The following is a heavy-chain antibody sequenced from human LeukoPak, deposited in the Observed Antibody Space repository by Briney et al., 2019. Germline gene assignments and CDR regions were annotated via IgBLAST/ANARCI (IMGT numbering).Heavy chain of an antibody. J-gene: IGHJ4*02. CDR1: GFTFSSYA. V-gene: IGHV3-23*01. CDR2: ISGSGGST. CDR3: AKYIGGYCGGDCYFDY. D-gene: IGHD2-21*02. Sequence: PGGSLRLSCAASGFTFSSYAMSWVRQAPGKGLEWVSAISGSGGSTYYADSVKGRFTISRDNSKNTLYLQMNSLRAEDTAVYYCAKYIGGYCGGDCYFDYWGQGTLVTVSS.